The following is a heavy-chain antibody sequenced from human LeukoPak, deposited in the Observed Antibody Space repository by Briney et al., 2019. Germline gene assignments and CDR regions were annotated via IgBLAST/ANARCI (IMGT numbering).Heavy chain of an antibody. CDR1: GYTFTDYY. Sequence: GASVKVSCKASGYTFTDYYMHWVRQAPGQGLEWMGWINPNSGGTNYAQKFQGRVTMTRETSISTAYMELSRLRSDDTAVYYCARDQTPVNYFGSGGRFDSWGQGTLVTVSS. D-gene: IGHD3-10*01. J-gene: IGHJ5*01. CDR3: ARDQTPVNYFGSGGRFDS. V-gene: IGHV1-2*02. CDR2: INPNSGGT.